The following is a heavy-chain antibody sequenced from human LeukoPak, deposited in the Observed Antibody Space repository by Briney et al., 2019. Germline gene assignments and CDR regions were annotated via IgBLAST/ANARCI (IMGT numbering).Heavy chain of an antibody. J-gene: IGHJ4*02. CDR3: ARALAYCGGDCYSYHY. D-gene: IGHD2-21*02. V-gene: IGHV1-8*03. CDR1: GYTFTSYD. CDR2: MNPNSGNT. Sequence: ASVTVSCKASGYTFTSYDINWVRQATGQGLEWMGWMNPNSGNTGYAQKFQGRVTITRNTSISTAYMELSSLRSEDTAVYYCARALAYCGGDCYSYHYWGQGTLVTVSS.